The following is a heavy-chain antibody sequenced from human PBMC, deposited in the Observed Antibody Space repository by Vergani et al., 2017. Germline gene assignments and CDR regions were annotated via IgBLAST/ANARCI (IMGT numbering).Heavy chain of an antibody. Sequence: QVQLQESGPGLVKPSETLSLTCTVSGGSISSYYWSWIRQPPGKGLEWIGYIYYSGSTNYNPSLKSRVTISVDTSKNQFSLKLSSVTAADTAVYYCARYYDSSPYYFDYWGQGTLVTVSS. J-gene: IGHJ4*02. D-gene: IGHD3-22*01. CDR1: GGSISSYY. CDR2: IYYSGST. V-gene: IGHV4-59*01. CDR3: ARYYDSSPYYFDY.